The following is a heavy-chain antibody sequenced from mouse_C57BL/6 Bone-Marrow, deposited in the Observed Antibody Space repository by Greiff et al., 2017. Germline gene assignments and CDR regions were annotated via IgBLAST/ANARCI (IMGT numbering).Heavy chain of an antibody. D-gene: IGHD1-1*01. V-gene: IGHV1-18*01. J-gene: IGHJ2*01. CDR1: GYTFTDYN. CDR2: INPNNGGT. CDR3: ARKEWYYGINYFDY. Sequence: DVKLQESGPELVKPGASVKIPCKASGYTFTDYNMDWVKQSHGKSLEWIGDINPNNGGTIYNQKFKGKATLTVDKSSSTAYMELRSLTSEDTAVYYCARKEWYYGINYFDYWGQGTTLTVSS.